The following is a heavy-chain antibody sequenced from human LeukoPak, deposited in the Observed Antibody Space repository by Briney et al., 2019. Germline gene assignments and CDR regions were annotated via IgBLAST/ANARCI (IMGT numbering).Heavy chain of an antibody. CDR1: GGSISGYY. D-gene: IGHD3-10*01. V-gene: IGHV4-59*01. J-gene: IGHJ4*02. CDR3: ARDYGSGSFDY. CDR2: IYYSGST. Sequence: SETLSLTCTVSGGSISGYYWSWIRQPPGKGLEWIGYIYYSGSTNYNPSLKSRVTISVDTSKNQFSLKLSSVTAADTAVYYCARDYGSGSFDYWGQGTLVTVSS.